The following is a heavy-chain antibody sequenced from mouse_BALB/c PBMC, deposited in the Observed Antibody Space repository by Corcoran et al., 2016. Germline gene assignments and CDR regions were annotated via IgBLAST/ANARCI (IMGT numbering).Heavy chain of an antibody. D-gene: IGHD2-10*02. CDR1: GYTFTEYT. J-gene: IGHJ3*01. Sequence: EVQLQQSGPELVKPGASVKISCKTSGYTFTEYTMHGVKQSHGKSLEWIGGINPNNGGTSYNKKFKGKATWTGDKSSSTDYRELRSRTSEDSAGDYGARGYVSVFAYWRQGTLVTVSA. CDR3: ARGYVSVFAY. V-gene: IGHV1-18*01. CDR2: INPNNGGT.